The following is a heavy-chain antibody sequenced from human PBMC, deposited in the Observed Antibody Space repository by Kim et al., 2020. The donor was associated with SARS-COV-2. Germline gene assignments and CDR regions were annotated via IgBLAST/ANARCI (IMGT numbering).Heavy chain of an antibody. CDR1: GASISSGDW. CDR3: ARVLGGCSGNSCYFDP. D-gene: IGHD5-12*01. J-gene: IGHJ5*02. CDR2: VLHSGST. Sequence: SETLSLTCAVSGASISSGDWWHWVRQSPGKDLEWIGEVLHSGSTNYNPSLKSRVAISIDKSKNQFSLKVNSVTAADTAVYYCARVLGGCSGNSCYFDPWGQGTQVTVSS. V-gene: IGHV4-4*02.